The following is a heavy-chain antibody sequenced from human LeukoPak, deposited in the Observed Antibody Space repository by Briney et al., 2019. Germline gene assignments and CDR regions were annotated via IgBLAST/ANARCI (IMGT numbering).Heavy chain of an antibody. CDR1: GGSISSSSYY. Sequence: SETLSLTCTVSGGSISSSSYYWGWIRQPPGKGLEWIGSIYYSGSTYYNPSLKSRVTISVDTSKNQFSLKLSSVAAADTAVYYCAREGGEISGGDCYSCYFDYWGQGTLVTVSS. D-gene: IGHD2-21*02. CDR2: IYYSGST. CDR3: AREGGEISGGDCYSCYFDY. J-gene: IGHJ4*02. V-gene: IGHV4-39*07.